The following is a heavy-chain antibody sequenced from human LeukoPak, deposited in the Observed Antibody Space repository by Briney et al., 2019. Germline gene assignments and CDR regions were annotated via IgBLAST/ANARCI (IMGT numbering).Heavy chain of an antibody. CDR3: AKDTGYSYGLFDY. CDR1: GFTFSSYG. J-gene: IGHJ4*02. Sequence: GGSLRLSCAASGFTFSSYGMSWVRQAPGKGLEWVSAISGSGGSTYYADSVKGRFTISRDNSKNTLYLQMNSLGAEDTAVYYCAKDTGYSYGLFDYWGQGTLVTVSS. D-gene: IGHD5-18*01. V-gene: IGHV3-23*01. CDR2: ISGSGGST.